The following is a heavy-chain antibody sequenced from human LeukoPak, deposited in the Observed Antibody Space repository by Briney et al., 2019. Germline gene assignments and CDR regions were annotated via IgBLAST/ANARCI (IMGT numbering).Heavy chain of an antibody. CDR1: GFTFTNYA. V-gene: IGHV3-23*01. CDR3: AKRSGSGGPFDY. Sequence: GGSLRLSCAASGFTFTNYAMSWVRQAPGRGLEWVSNISPGGSTNYADSVKGRFTMSRDNYKNTMYLQMNSLRAEDTAVYYCAKRSGSGGPFDYWGQGILVTVSS. J-gene: IGHJ4*02. CDR2: ISPGGST. D-gene: IGHD3-10*01.